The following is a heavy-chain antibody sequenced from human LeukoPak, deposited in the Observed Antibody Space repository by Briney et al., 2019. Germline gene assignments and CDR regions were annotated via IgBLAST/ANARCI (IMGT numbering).Heavy chain of an antibody. D-gene: IGHD3-22*01. CDR1: GFTFSDYY. V-gene: IGHV3-23*01. CDR2: ISDNSGRT. Sequence: GGSLRLSCAASGFTFSDYYMSWIRQAPGKGLEWASAISDNSGRTYYADSVKGRFTISRDNSKNTLFVQMNSLRAEDTAVYYCAREYDSSWPSWGQGTLVTVSS. J-gene: IGHJ5*02. CDR3: AREYDSSWPS.